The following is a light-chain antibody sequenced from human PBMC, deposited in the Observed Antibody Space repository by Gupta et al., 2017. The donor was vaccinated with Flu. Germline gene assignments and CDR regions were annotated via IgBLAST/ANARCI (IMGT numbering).Light chain of an antibody. CDR2: KVS. CDR1: QSLVFSDGSAY. J-gene: IGKJ1*01. V-gene: IGKV2-30*01. Sequence: DAVMTQSPLSLPVTLGQPASISCRSSQSLVFSDGSAYLSWFHQRPGQSPRRLIYKVSNRDSGVPDRFSGSGSGTDFTLKIRRVEAEDVGVYYFMQSKSWPWTFGQGTKVEIK. CDR3: MQSKSWPWT.